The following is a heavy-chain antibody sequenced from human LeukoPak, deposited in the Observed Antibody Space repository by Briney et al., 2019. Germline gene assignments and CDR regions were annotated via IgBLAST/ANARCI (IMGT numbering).Heavy chain of an antibody. CDR2: IYSGGST. CDR1: GFTVSSNY. CDR3: ARADYYGSGND. V-gene: IGHV3-66*01. J-gene: IGHJ4*02. D-gene: IGHD3-10*01. Sequence: GGSLRLSCAASGFTVSSNYMSWVRQAPGKGLEWVSVIYSGGSTYYADSVKGRFTISRNNSKNTLYLQMNSLRAEDTAVYYCARADYYGSGNDWGQGTLVTVSS.